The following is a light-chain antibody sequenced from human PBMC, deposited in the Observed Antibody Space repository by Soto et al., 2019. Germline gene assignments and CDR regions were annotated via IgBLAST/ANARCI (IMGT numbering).Light chain of an antibody. CDR2: RNS. J-gene: IGLJ1*01. Sequence: QSVLTQPPSASGTPGQRIIISCSGSSSNIGRNTVNWYQHLPGRAPKVLIYRNSHRPSGVPDRFSGSQSGSSASLAISGLQSEDEADYYCNSQTTSGTRVFGTGTKVTVL. V-gene: IGLV1-44*01. CDR3: NSQTTSGTRV. CDR1: SSNIGRNT.